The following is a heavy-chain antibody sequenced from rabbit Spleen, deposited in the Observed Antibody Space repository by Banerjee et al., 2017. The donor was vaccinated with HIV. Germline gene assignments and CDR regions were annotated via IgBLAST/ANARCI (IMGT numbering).Heavy chain of an antibody. J-gene: IGHJ6*01. Sequence: QEQLVESGGGLVQPEGSLTLTCTASGFSFSSSYYMCWVRQAPGKGLEWIGCIYTGSGSTYYASWAKGRFTISKTSSTTVTLQMTSLTAADTATYFCARDTGSSFSSYGMDLWGQGTLVTVS. CDR1: GFSFSSSYY. CDR2: IYTGSGST. CDR3: ARDTGSSFSSYGMDL. V-gene: IGHV1S45*01. D-gene: IGHD8-1*01.